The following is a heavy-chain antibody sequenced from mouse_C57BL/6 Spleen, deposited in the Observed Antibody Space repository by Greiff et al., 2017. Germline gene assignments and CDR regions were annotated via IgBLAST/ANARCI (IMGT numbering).Heavy chain of an antibody. D-gene: IGHD1-1*01. V-gene: IGHV1-39*01. CDR2: INPNYGAT. CDR1: GYSFTDYN. J-gene: IGHJ1*03. CDR3: ARSTTVVGPRGYFDV. Sequence: VQLKESGPELVKPGASVKISCKASGYSFTDYNMNWVKQSNGKGLEWIGVINPNYGATSYNQKFKGKATLTVDESSSTAYMQLNSLTSEDSAVYYCARSTTVVGPRGYFDVWGTGTTVTVSS.